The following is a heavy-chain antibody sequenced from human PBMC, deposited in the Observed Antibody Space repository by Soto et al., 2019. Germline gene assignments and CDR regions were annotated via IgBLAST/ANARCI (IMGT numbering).Heavy chain of an antibody. J-gene: IGHJ4*02. V-gene: IGHV1-69*06. CDR2: IVPVFGRV. CDR1: GDTFTKYA. D-gene: IGHD3-10*01. CDR3: AGVASGSTWDYFDY. Sequence: QVHLVQSGAEVRKPGSSVRVSCKASGDTFTKYAISWLRQAPGQGLEWMGGIVPVFGRVTYAHRFQDRVSIIADKSTATSYLELTSLTADDTSVYYCAGVASGSTWDYFDYWGQGTLVTVSS.